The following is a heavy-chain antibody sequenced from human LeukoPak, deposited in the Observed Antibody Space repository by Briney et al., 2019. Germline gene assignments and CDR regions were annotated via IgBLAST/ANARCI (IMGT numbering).Heavy chain of an antibody. CDR3: ARVAINDCGDYFDY. Sequence: GGSLRLSCAASGFTFSDSYMTWIRQAPGKGLEWVSYISNSGSSIYYADSVKGRFTTSRDNAKNSLYLQMNSLRAEDTAVYYCARVAINDCGDYFDYWGQGTLVTVSS. CDR1: GFTFSDSY. CDR2: ISNSGSSI. J-gene: IGHJ4*02. V-gene: IGHV3-11*04. D-gene: IGHD4-17*01.